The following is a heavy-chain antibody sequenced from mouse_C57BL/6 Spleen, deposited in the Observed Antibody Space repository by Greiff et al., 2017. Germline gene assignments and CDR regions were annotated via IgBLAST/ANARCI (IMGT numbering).Heavy chain of an antibody. D-gene: IGHD4-1*01. CDR2: ISGGGGNT. J-gene: IGHJ2*01. CDR3: ARQGTGDYFDY. CDR1: GFTFSSYT. V-gene: IGHV5-9*01. Sequence: EVQGVVSGGGLVKPGGSLKLSCAASGFTFSSYTMSWVRQTPEKRLEWVATISGGGGNTYYPDSVQGRFTISRDNAKNTLYLRMSSLRSEDTALSYCARQGTGDYFDYWGQGTTLTVSS.